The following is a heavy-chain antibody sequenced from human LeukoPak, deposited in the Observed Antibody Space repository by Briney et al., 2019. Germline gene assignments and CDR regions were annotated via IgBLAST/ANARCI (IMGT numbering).Heavy chain of an antibody. CDR2: IYTSEST. V-gene: IGHV4-4*07. D-gene: IGHD6-19*01. CDR3: ARDLTTFTRGWYYFDY. J-gene: IGHJ4*02. Sequence: SETLSLTCTVSGGSISSYYWSWIRQPAGKGLEWIGRIYTSESTNYNPSLKSRVTISVDKSKNQFSLKLSSVTAADTAVYYCARDLTTFTRGWYYFDYWGQGTLVTVSS. CDR1: GGSISSYY.